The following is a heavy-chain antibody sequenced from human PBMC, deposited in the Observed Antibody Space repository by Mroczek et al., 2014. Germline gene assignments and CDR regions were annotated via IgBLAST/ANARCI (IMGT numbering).Heavy chain of an antibody. D-gene: IGHD2-2*02. CDR3: AKSDCSSTSCYTGFDY. CDR2: ISWNSGSI. J-gene: IGHJ4*02. CDR1: GFTFDDYA. V-gene: IGHV3-9*01. Sequence: VQLVQSGGGLVQPGRSLRLSCAASGFTFDDYAMHWVRQAPGKGLEWVSGISWNSGSIGYADSVKGRFTISRDNAKNSLYLQMNSLRAEDTALYYCAKSDCSSTSCYTGFDYWGQGTLVTVS.